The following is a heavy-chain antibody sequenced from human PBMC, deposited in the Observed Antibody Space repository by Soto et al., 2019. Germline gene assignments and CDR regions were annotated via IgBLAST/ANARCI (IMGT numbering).Heavy chain of an antibody. CDR3: ARDHVGGPRHWFDP. J-gene: IGHJ5*02. CDR2: ISAYNGNT. V-gene: IGHV1-18*01. CDR1: GYTFTSYG. Sequence: VASVKVSCKASGYTFTSYGISWVRQAPGQGLEWMGWISAYNGNTNYAQKLQGRVTMTKDTSTSTAYMEQRSLRSDDTAVYYCARDHVGGPRHWFDPWGQGTLVTVSS. D-gene: IGHD2-15*01.